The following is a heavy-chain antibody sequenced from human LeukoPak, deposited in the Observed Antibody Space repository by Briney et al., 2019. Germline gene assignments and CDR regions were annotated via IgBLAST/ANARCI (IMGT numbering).Heavy chain of an antibody. Sequence: ASVKVSCKASGYTFTSYGISWVRQALGQGLEWMGWISAYNGNTNYAQKLQGRVTTTTDTSTSTAYMELRSLRSDDTAVYYCARADTISDAFDIWGQGTMVTVSS. J-gene: IGHJ3*02. D-gene: IGHD3-9*01. V-gene: IGHV1-18*01. CDR1: GYTFTSYG. CDR3: ARADTISDAFDI. CDR2: ISAYNGNT.